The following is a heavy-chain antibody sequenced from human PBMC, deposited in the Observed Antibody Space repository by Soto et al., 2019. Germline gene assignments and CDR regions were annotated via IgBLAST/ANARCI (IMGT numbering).Heavy chain of an antibody. Sequence: GGTLRLSCAASGVTFDNYAMHWVRQATGKGLEWVEGISWNSNTLAYADFVKGRITISRDSAKNSLYLQMNSPRAEDTAFYYCAKDTGPNWGQGTLVTVSS. J-gene: IGHJ4*02. V-gene: IGHV3-9*01. CDR2: ISWNSNTL. CDR1: GVTFDNYA. CDR3: AKDTGPN.